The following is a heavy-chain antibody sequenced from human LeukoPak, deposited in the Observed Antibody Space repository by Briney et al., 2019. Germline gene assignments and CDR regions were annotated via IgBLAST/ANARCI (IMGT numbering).Heavy chain of an antibody. V-gene: IGHV4-34*01. CDR1: GESFSGYY. D-gene: IGHD3-3*01. J-gene: IGHJ6*03. CDR2: INHSGST. Sequence: SETLSPTCTVYGESFSGYYWSWIRQPPGKGLEWIGEINHSGSTNYNPSLKSRVTISVDTSKNQFSLKLSSVTAADTAVYYCARGIFGVVHLYYYYYMDVWGKGTTVTVSS. CDR3: ARGIFGVVHLYYYYYMDV.